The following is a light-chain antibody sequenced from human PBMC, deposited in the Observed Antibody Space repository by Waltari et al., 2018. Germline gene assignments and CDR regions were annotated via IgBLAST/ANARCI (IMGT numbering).Light chain of an antibody. V-gene: IGKV3-20*01. CDR1: QSVSRY. CDR2: EAS. J-gene: IGKJ1*01. Sequence: EIVLTQSPGTLSLSPGEGATLSCRASQSVSRYLAWYQQKAGQPPRLLIYEASSRATGIPDRFSGSGSGTDFSLTIRRLEPEDFAVYYCQKYGTLPATFGQGTKVEIK. CDR3: QKYGTLPAT.